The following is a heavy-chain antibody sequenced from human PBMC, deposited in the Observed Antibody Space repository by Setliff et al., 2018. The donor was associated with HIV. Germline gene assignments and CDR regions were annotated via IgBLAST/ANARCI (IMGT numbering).Heavy chain of an antibody. D-gene: IGHD3-22*01. V-gene: IGHV4-39*01. J-gene: IGHJ4*02. CDR1: GDSISSSSYY. Sequence: KASETLSLTCTVSGDSISSSSYYWGWIRQPPGKGLEWIGSISYSGSTYYNPSLKSRVTISVDTSKNQFSLKLSSVTAADTAVYYCATNSDTSGYPPPPFDYWGQGTLVTVS. CDR3: ATNSDTSGYPPPPFDY. CDR2: ISYSGST.